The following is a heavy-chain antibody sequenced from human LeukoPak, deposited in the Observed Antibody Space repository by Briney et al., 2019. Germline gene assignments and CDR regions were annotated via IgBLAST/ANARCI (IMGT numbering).Heavy chain of an antibody. CDR3: ARDYCSSPSCQDGLFEC. CDR1: GYSFLGYG. J-gene: IGHJ4*02. CDR2: IDTNKGNT. D-gene: IGHD2-2*01. Sequence: ASLKVSCKAPGYSFLGYGISWVRQAPGKGLEWMGWIDTNKGNTSYAQHFQGRLTLTTDTSTSTAYMELRSLRSDDTAVYYCARDYCSSPSCQDGLFECWGQGTLVTVSS. V-gene: IGHV1-18*04.